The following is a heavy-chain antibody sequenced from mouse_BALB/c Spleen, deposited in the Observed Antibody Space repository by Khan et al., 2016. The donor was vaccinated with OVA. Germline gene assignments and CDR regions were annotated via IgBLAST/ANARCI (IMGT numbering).Heavy chain of an antibody. J-gene: IGHJ3*01. CDR3: ARSYYGRAWFAY. Sequence: VQLQESGPGLVAPSQSLSITCTVSGFSLTSYGVHWVRQPPGKGLEWLGVLWAGGSTNYNSALMSRLSISKDNSKNQVFLKMNSLQTDDTAMYYCARSYYGRAWFAYWGQGTLVTVSA. CDR2: LWAGGST. CDR1: GFSLTSYG. V-gene: IGHV2-9*02. D-gene: IGHD1-1*01.